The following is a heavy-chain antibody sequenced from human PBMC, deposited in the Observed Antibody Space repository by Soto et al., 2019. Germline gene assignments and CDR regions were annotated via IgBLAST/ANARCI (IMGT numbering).Heavy chain of an antibody. Sequence: QVQLVESGGGVVQPGRSLRLSCAASGFTFSSYAMHWVRQAPGKGLEWVAVISYDGSNKYYADSVKGRFTISRDNSKNTLYLQMNSLRADDTAVYYCAREGDSSGYPHRDAFDIWGQGTMVTVSS. CDR2: ISYDGSNK. V-gene: IGHV3-30-3*01. CDR1: GFTFSSYA. J-gene: IGHJ3*02. D-gene: IGHD3-22*01. CDR3: AREGDSSGYPHRDAFDI.